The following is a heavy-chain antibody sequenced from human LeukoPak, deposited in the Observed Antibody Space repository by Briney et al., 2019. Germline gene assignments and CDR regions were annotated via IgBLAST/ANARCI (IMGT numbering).Heavy chain of an antibody. J-gene: IGHJ6*02. CDR2: ISSSSSYI. CDR1: GFTFSSYS. D-gene: IGHD3-3*01. CDR3: ARDTPLEWSTPFYYGMDV. V-gene: IGHV3-21*01. Sequence: GASLRLSCAASGFTFSSYSMNWVRQAPGKGLEWVSSISSSSSYIYYADSVKGRFTISRDNAKNSLYLQMNSLRAEDTAVYYCARDTPLEWSTPFYYGMDVWGQGTTVTVSS.